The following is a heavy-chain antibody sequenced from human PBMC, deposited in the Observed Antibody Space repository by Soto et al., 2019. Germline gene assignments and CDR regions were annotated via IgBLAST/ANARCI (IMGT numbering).Heavy chain of an antibody. J-gene: IGHJ4*02. D-gene: IGHD3-16*01. CDR2: MYYSGST. CDR1: GASISSGDYY. CDR3: ARAKRFRPYYFDY. V-gene: IGHV4-30-4*01. Sequence: SETLSLTCTVSGASISSGDYYWGWIRQPPGKGLEWIGYMYYSGSTYYNPSLESRIAMSADTSKNQFSLNLSAVTAADTAVYYCARAKRFRPYYFDYWGQGTLVTVSS.